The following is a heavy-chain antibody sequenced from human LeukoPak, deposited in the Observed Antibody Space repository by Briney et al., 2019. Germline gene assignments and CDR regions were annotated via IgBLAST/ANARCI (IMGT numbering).Heavy chain of an antibody. Sequence: GGSLRLSCAASGFTFSNYAMTWVRQAPGKGREWVSSTSSRGDNSYYADSVKGRFTISRDNSKSTLYLQMTNLRAEDSAFVYCTKRTDSTGSRASAFDVWGQGTVVTVSS. J-gene: IGHJ3*01. D-gene: IGHD2/OR15-2a*01. CDR1: GFTFSNYA. CDR3: TKRTDSTGSRASAFDV. CDR2: TSSRGDNS. V-gene: IGHV3-23*01.